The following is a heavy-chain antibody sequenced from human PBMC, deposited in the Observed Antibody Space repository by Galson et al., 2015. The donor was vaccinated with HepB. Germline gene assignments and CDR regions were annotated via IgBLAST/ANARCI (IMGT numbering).Heavy chain of an antibody. V-gene: IGHV4-39*07. CDR2: IYYSGST. D-gene: IGHD3-10*01. J-gene: IGHJ4*02. CDR1: GGSISSSSYY. Sequence: LSLTCTVSGGSISSSSYYWGWIRQPPGKGLEWIGSIYYSGSTYYNPSLKSRVTISVDTSKNQFSLKLSSVTAADTAVYYCAREALWFGELLRGDFDYWGQGTLVTVSS. CDR3: AREALWFGELLRGDFDY.